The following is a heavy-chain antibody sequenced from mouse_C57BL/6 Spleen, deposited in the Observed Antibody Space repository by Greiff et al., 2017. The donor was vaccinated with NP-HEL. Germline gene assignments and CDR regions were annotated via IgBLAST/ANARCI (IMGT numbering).Heavy chain of an antibody. CDR2: ISSGSSTI. J-gene: IGHJ2*01. Sequence: EVQRVESGGGLVKPGGSLKLSCAASGFTFSDYGMHWVRQAPEKGLEWVAYISSGSSTIYYADTVKGRFTISRDNAKNTLFLQMTSLRSEDTAMDYCARGPTVVAGFDYWGQGTTLTVSS. CDR1: GFTFSDYG. D-gene: IGHD1-1*01. V-gene: IGHV5-17*01. CDR3: ARGPTVVAGFDY.